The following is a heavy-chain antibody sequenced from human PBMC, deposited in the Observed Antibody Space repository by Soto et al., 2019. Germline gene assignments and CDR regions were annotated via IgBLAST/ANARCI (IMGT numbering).Heavy chain of an antibody. J-gene: IGHJ6*03. CDR3: ARLTGGTYLSFYYYIGV. CDR1: GGSISGYY. V-gene: IGHV4-59*01. CDR2: IYYSETT. D-gene: IGHD2-8*02. Sequence: QVQLQESGPGLVKPSETLSLTCTVSGGSISGYYWSWIRQAPGKGLEWIGYIYYSETTNYDPSLKSRVTMSVDTSKNQFSLKLSSVTTADTAVYYCARLTGGTYLSFYYYIGVWGKGTTVTVSS.